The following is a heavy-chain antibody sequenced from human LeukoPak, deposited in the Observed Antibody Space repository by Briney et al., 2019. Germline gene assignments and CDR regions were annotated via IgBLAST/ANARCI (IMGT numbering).Heavy chain of an antibody. Sequence: ASVKVSCKASGYTFTDSYVHWVRLAPGQGREWLGWINPNSGGTNYAQRFQGRVTMTRDTSISTAYMELSSLRSDDTAVYFCARIPSCDCPTTTCGSGGYCFDSWGQGTLVTLSP. J-gene: IGHJ4*02. CDR3: ARIPSCDCPTTTCGSGGYCFDS. V-gene: IGHV1-2*02. D-gene: IGHD3-10*01. CDR1: GYTFTDSY. CDR2: INPNSGGT.